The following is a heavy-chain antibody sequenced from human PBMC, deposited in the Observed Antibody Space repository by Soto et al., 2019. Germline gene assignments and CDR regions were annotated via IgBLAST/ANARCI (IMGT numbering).Heavy chain of an antibody. J-gene: IGHJ6*02. CDR3: ARDCSFRYAMSPLNGMDV. Sequence: GGSLRLSCAASGFTFSTYSMNWVRQAPGKGLEWVSYISSSSSTIYYADSVKGRFTISRDNAKNSLYLQMNSLRDEDMAVYYCARDCSFRYAMSPLNGMDVWGQGTTVTVSS. V-gene: IGHV3-48*02. D-gene: IGHD2-8*01. CDR2: ISSSSSTI. CDR1: GFTFSTYS.